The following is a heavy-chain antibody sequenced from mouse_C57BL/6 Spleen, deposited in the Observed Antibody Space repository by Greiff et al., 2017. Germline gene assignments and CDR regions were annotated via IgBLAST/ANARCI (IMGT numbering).Heavy chain of an antibody. Sequence: EVQLVESGPELVKPGASVKIPCKASGYTFTDYNMDWVKQSHGKSLEWIGDINPNNGGTIYNQKFKGKATLTVDKSSSTAYMELRSLTSEDTAVYYCARGDGNYVWFAYWGQGTLVTVSA. CDR1: GYTFTDYN. D-gene: IGHD2-1*01. V-gene: IGHV1-18*01. J-gene: IGHJ3*01. CDR3: ARGDGNYVWFAY. CDR2: INPNNGGT.